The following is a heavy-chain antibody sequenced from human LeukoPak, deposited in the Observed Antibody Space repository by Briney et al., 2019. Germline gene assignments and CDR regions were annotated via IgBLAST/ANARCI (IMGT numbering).Heavy chain of an antibody. CDR3: ARDRAAAGNLYGMGV. V-gene: IGHV1-18*01. J-gene: IGHJ6*02. D-gene: IGHD6-13*01. Sequence: ASVKVSCKASGYTFTNYGISWVRQAPGQGLEWMGWISAYNGNTNYAQKLQGRVTMTTDTSTSTAYMELRSLRSDDTAVYYCARDRAAAGNLYGMGVWGQGTTVTVSS. CDR1: GYTFTNYG. CDR2: ISAYNGNT.